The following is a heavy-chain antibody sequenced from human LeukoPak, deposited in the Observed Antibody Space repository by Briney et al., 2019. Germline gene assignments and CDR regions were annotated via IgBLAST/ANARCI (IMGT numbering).Heavy chain of an antibody. Sequence: RASVKVSCKASGGTFSSYAISWVRQAPGQGLEWMGVIFPIFGTANYAQKFQGRVTITADESTSTAYMQLSSLRSEDTAVYDCARDLSPATFYYMDVWGKGTTVTVSS. CDR3: ARDLSPATFYYMDV. CDR1: GGTFSSYA. J-gene: IGHJ6*03. V-gene: IGHV1-69*13. CDR2: IFPIFGTA.